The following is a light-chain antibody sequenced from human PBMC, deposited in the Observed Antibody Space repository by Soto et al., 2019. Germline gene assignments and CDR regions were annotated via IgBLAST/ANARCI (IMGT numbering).Light chain of an antibody. CDR1: QRLVYSDGNTY. Sequence: DVVMTQSPLSLPVTLGQPASISCRSSQRLVYSDGNTYLNWFQQRPGQSTRRLLYKVSNLAYGAEDSFCGRGSGSDFQRNISRVEAEDVGVYYGMQCTHWPPENTFGEGTKLEIK. J-gene: IGKJ2*01. V-gene: IGKV2-30*01. CDR3: MQCTHWPPENT. CDR2: KVS.